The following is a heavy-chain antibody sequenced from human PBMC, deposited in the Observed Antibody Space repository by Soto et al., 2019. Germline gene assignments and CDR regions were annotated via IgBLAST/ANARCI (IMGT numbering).Heavy chain of an antibody. CDR2: FIPFFGTA. J-gene: IGHJ6*02. CDR1: GGTFSSYA. D-gene: IGHD2-15*01. V-gene: IGHV1-69*01. CDR3: ARRAVVVAATPISYYYYYGMDV. Sequence: QVQLVQSGAEVKKPGSSVKVSCKASGGTFSSYAISWVRQAPGHGLEWMGGFIPFFGTANYAQKFQGRVTITADESTSPAYMELSSLRSEDTAVYYCARRAVVVAATPISYYYYYGMDVWGQGTTVTVSS.